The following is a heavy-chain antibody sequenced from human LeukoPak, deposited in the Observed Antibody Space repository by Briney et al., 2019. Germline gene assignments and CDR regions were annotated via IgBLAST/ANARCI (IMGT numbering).Heavy chain of an antibody. CDR1: GFTFNSYG. CDR3: ARLRYHDFWSGYWKYYYYMDV. Sequence: GGSLRLSCAASGFTFNSYGMHWVRQAPGKGLEWVTFIRYYESNKYYADSVKGRFTISRDNSKNTLYLQMNSLRAEDTAVYYCARLRYHDFWSGYWKYYYYMDVWGKGTTVTVSS. V-gene: IGHV3-30*02. CDR2: IRYYESNK. D-gene: IGHD3-3*01. J-gene: IGHJ6*03.